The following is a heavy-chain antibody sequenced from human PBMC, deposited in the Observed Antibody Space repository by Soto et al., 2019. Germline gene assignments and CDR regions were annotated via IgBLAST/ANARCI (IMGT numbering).Heavy chain of an antibody. CDR3: ATLPWGAPPPGIDF. Sequence: QVQLVQSGAEVKRPGSSVKVSCKASGGSFSTFILSWVRQVPGQGLEWMGGVIPMYNKPNYAQKFQARVTITADESTSTAYMELSGLKSEDTAFYSCATLPWGAPPPGIDFWGQGTLVTVSS. D-gene: IGHD1-26*01. V-gene: IGHV1-69*01. J-gene: IGHJ4*02. CDR1: GGSFSTFI. CDR2: VIPMYNKP.